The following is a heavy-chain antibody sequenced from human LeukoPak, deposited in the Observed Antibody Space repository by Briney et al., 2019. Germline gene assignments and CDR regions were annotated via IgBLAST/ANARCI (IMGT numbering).Heavy chain of an antibody. CDR2: ISGSGDDS. CDR1: GFTFSNYA. V-gene: IGHV3-23*01. D-gene: IGHD6-6*01. Sequence: GGSLRLSCAASGFTFSNYAMTWVRQAPGKGLEWVSAISGSGDDSKYADSVKGRFNSSRNNSRGKLYMQIYRQRAEDKATYYYARDWVWAGRLFDSWGQGTLVTVSS. CDR3: ARDWVWAGRLFDS. J-gene: IGHJ4*02.